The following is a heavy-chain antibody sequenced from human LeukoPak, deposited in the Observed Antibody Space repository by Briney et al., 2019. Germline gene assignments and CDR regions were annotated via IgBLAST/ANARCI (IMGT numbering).Heavy chain of an antibody. CDR1: GFTFSSYA. CDR3: AKGPDSINWYVLDY. J-gene: IGHJ4*02. Sequence: GGSLRLSCAASGFTFSSYAMNWVRQAPGKGLEWFSAISGSSDSTYYADSVKGRFTISRDNSKNTLYLQMNSLRAEDTAVYYCAKGPDSINWYVLDYWGQGTLVTVSS. D-gene: IGHD6-13*01. V-gene: IGHV3-23*01. CDR2: ISGSSDST.